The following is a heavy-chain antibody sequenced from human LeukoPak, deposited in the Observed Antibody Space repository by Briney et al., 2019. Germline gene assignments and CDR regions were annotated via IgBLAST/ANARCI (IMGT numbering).Heavy chain of an antibody. J-gene: IGHJ3*02. Sequence: SETLSLTCTVSGGSISSSSYYWGWIRQPPGKGLEWIGSIYYSGSTYYNPSLKSRVTISVDTSKNQFSLKLSSVTAADTAVYYCARQGIQLWRGAYDAFDIWGQGTMVTVSS. CDR3: ARQGIQLWRGAYDAFDI. V-gene: IGHV4-39*01. CDR1: GGSISSSSYY. D-gene: IGHD5-18*01. CDR2: IYYSGST.